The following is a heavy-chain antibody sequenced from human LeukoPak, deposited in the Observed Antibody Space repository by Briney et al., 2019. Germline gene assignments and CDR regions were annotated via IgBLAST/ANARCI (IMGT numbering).Heavy chain of an antibody. Sequence: SETLSLTCAVYGGSFSGYYWSWIRQPPGKGLEWIGEINHSGSTNYNPSLKSRVIISVDTSKNQFSLKLSSVTAADTAVYYCARAVLILGIDPWGQGTLVTVSS. CDR3: ARAVLILGIDP. CDR1: GGSFSGYY. CDR2: INHSGST. D-gene: IGHD2-8*01. J-gene: IGHJ5*02. V-gene: IGHV4-34*01.